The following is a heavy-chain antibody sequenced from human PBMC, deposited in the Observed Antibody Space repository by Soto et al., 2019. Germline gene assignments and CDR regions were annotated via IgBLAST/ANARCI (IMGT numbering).Heavy chain of an antibody. CDR3: ARSEATGLDH. CDR2: AHHSGRT. V-gene: IGHV4-4*02. D-gene: IGHD1-26*01. J-gene: IGHJ4*02. Sequence: QVQLQESGPGLVNPSGTLSLTCTVSGGSMTSSNWWNWVRQSPGKGLEWIGEAHHSGRTNYNPSLKSRVTISVDKSKNHFSLKLSSVTAADTAVYYCARSEATGLDHWGQGTLVTVSS. CDR1: GGSMTSSNW.